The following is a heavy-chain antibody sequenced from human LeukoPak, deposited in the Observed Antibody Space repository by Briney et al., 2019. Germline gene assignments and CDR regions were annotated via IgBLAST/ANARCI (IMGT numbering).Heavy chain of an antibody. CDR3: SRAYTTGWLGMNDF. J-gene: IGHJ4*02. CDR1: GFSFSDYA. V-gene: IGHV3-49*04. Sequence: QPGRSLRLSCTGSGFSFSDYAMTWVRQAPGKGLEWVGFIRNKANGATADYAASVKGRFTISRDDSKTTAYLQMNSLKTEDTAVYYCSRAYTTGWLGMNDFWGQGALVTVSS. D-gene: IGHD6-19*01. CDR2: IRNKANGATA.